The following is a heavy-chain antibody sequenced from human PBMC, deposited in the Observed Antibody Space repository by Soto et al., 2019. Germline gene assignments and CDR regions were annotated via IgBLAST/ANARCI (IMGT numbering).Heavy chain of an antibody. CDR2: IYRGGTT. CDR3: ARGLSLSEWWFDY. J-gene: IGHJ4*02. V-gene: IGHV3-53*02. CDR1: GFTVSSNY. D-gene: IGHD2-8*01. Sequence: EVQLVETGGGLIQPGGSLRLSCAVSGFTVSSNYMNWVRRAPGKGLEWVSGIYRGGTTDYADSVKGRFTISRDSSKNTLYLQMNSLRAEDTAVYYCARGLSLSEWWFDYCGQGTLVSVSS.